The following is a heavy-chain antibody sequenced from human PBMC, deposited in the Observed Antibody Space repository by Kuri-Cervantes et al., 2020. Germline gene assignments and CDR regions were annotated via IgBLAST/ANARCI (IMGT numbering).Heavy chain of an antibody. CDR3: ARRTVGTTYFDY. CDR2: IYWDDDA. CDR1: GFSLTTYGVG. Sequence: SGPTLVKPTQTLTLTCTFSGFSLTTYGVGVGWIRQPPGKALEWLALIYWDDDAHHSPSLKSRLTITKDTSKKQVFLTMTSMDSVDTATYFCARRTVGTTYFDYWGQGTPVTVSS. J-gene: IGHJ4*02. D-gene: IGHD1-1*01. V-gene: IGHV2-5*02.